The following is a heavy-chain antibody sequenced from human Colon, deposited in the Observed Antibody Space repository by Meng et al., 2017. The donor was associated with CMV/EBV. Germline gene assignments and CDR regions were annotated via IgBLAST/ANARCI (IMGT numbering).Heavy chain of an antibody. CDR1: GFTFSSYW. CDR3: ARDRYRYCSSTSCYYYGMDV. D-gene: IGHD2-2*01. J-gene: IGHJ6*02. V-gene: IGHV3-7*01. CDR2: IKQDGSEK. Sequence: GGSLRLSCAASGFTFSSYWMSWVRQAPGKGLEWVANIKQDGSEKYYVDSVKGRFTISRDNAKNSLYLQMNSLRAEDTAVYYCARDRYRYCSSTSCYYYGMDVWGQGTTVTVSS.